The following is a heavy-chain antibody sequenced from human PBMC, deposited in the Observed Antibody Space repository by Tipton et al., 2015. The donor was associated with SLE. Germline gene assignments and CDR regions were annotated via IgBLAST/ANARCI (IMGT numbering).Heavy chain of an antibody. V-gene: IGHV4-61*01. Sequence: TLSLTCTVSGGSISSSSYYWSWIRQPPGKGLEWIGYIYYSGSTNYNPSLKSRVTISVDTSKNQFSLKLSSVTAADTAVYYCARRVAVAVYWYFDLWGRGTLVTVSS. CDR2: IYYSGST. D-gene: IGHD6-19*01. CDR3: ARRVAVAVYWYFDL. J-gene: IGHJ2*01. CDR1: GGSISSSSYY.